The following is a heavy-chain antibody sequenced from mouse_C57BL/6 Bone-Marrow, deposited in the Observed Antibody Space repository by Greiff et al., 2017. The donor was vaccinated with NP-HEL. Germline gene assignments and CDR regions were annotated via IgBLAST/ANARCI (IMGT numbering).Heavy chain of an antibody. CDR3: VRLITTVGYAMDY. CDR2: IRSKSNNYAT. Sequence: EVKLVESGGGLVQPKGSLKLSCAASGFSFNTYAMNWVRQAPGQGLEWVARIRSKSNNYATYYADSVKDRFTISRDDSESMLYLQMNNLKTEDTAMYYCVRLITTVGYAMDYWGQGTSVTVSS. J-gene: IGHJ4*01. V-gene: IGHV10-1*01. D-gene: IGHD1-1*01. CDR1: GFSFNTYA.